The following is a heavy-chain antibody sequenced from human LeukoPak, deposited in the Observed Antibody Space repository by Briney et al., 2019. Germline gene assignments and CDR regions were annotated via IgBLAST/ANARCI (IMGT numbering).Heavy chain of an antibody. D-gene: IGHD6-13*01. Sequence: SETLSLTCTVSGGSISSSSYYWGWIRQPPGKGLEWIGSIYYSGSTYYNPSLKSRVTISVDKSKNQFSLKLSSVTAADTAVYYCAGSIAAAGEVDYWGQGTLVTVSS. V-gene: IGHV4-39*07. CDR3: AGSIAAAGEVDY. CDR2: IYYSGST. CDR1: GGSISSSSYY. J-gene: IGHJ4*02.